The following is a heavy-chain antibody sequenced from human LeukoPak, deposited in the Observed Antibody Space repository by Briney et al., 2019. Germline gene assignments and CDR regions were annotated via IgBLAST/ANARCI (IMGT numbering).Heavy chain of an antibody. Sequence: SETLSLTCAVSGGSISSGGYSWSWIRQPPGKGLEWIGYIYDSGSTYYNPSLKSRVTISLDRSKNQFSLKLSSVTAADTAVYYCARLLSPMVRGVFDYWGQGTLVTVSS. J-gene: IGHJ4*02. D-gene: IGHD3-10*01. CDR2: IYDSGST. CDR1: GGSISSGGYS. CDR3: ARLLSPMVRGVFDY. V-gene: IGHV4-30-2*01.